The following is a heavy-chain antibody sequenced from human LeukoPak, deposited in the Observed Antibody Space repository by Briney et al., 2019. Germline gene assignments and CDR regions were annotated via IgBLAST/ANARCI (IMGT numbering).Heavy chain of an antibody. D-gene: IGHD3-3*01. V-gene: IGHV3-48*03. CDR3: AREFFDVRDV. CDR2: ISSSGSTI. Sequence: GSLRLSCAASGFTFSSYEMNWVRQAPGKGLEWVSYISSSGSTIYYADSVKGRFTISRDNAKNSLYLQMNGLRAEDTAVYYCAREFFDVRDVWGQGTTVTVSS. J-gene: IGHJ6*02. CDR1: GFTFSSYE.